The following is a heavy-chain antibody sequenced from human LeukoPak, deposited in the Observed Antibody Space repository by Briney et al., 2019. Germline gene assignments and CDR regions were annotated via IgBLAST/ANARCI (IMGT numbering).Heavy chain of an antibody. CDR1: GFTFSSYA. Sequence: GGSLRLSYAASGFTFSSYAMSWVRQAPGKGLEWVSAISKTGSTYYADSVKARFTISRDNSKNTLYLQMNSLTAEDTAVYYCAKGNLRGPPPNIDFWGQGTLVTVSS. J-gene: IGHJ4*02. CDR3: AKGNLRGPPPNIDF. V-gene: IGHV3-23*01. D-gene: IGHD5/OR15-5a*01. CDR2: ISKTGST.